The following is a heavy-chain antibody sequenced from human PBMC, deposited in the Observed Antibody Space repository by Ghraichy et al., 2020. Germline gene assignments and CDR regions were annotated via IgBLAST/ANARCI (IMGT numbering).Heavy chain of an antibody. CDR3: ARDIKSSSWSYYYYAMDV. CDR1: GFTFRTYS. CDR2: ISHDGNFN. J-gene: IGHJ6*02. V-gene: IGHV3-30-3*01. Sequence: GGSLRLSCAASGFTFRTYSMHWVRQAPGKGLEWVAVISHDGNFNYYADSVKGRFSISRDNPKNTLYLQMNSLRADDTALYYCARDIKSSSWSYYYYAMDVWGQGPPVTVSS. D-gene: IGHD6-13*01.